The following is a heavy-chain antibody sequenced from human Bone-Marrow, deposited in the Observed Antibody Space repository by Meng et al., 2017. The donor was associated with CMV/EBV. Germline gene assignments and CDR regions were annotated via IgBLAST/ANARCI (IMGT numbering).Heavy chain of an antibody. CDR3: ARVFLYIVVVPAAIPDY. Sequence: GGSLRLSCAASGFTFSSYSMNWVRQAPGKGLEWVSSISSSSSYIYYADSVKGRFTISRDNAKNSLYLQMNSLRAEDTAVYYCARVFLYIVVVPAAIPDYWGQRTLVTVSS. J-gene: IGHJ4*02. V-gene: IGHV3-21*01. D-gene: IGHD2-2*02. CDR2: ISSSSSYI. CDR1: GFTFSSYS.